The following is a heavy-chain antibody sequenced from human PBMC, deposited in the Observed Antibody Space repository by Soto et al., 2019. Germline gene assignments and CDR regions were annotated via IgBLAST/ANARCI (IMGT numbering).Heavy chain of an antibody. J-gene: IGHJ6*03. Sequence: EVQLVESGGGLVQPGGSLRLSCAASGFTFSSYSMNWVRQAPGKGLEWVSYISSSSSTIYYADSVKGRFTISRDNAKNSLYLQRNSLRAEDTAVYYCARGGIAARNYYYYMDVWGKGTTVTVSS. CDR3: ARGGIAARNYYYYMDV. CDR1: GFTFSSYS. CDR2: ISSSSSTI. V-gene: IGHV3-48*01. D-gene: IGHD6-13*01.